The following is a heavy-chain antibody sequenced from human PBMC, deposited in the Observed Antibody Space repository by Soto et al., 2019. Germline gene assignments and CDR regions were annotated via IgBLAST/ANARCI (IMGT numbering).Heavy chain of an antibody. J-gene: IGHJ4*02. CDR2: IHPSGGGS. CDR1: GYTLNTYY. D-gene: IGHD2-21*02. CDR3: AIGGHIAVVTDSFYY. V-gene: IGHV1-46*02. Sequence: ASVKVSCKPSGYTLNTYYLHWVRQAPGQGLEWMGIIHPSGGGSTYAQKFLGRVTMTRDTSTSTVFMELSSLRSADTAVYYCAIGGHIAVVTDSFYYWGQGTLVTVSS.